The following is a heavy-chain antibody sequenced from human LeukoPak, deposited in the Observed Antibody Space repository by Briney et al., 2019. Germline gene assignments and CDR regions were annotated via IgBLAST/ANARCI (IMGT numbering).Heavy chain of an antibody. Sequence: GGSLRLSCAASGFTLSTYEMTWVPQAPGKGLEGVSFITSSGSPTFYADSVKGRFTIFRDSAKNSLYLQMNNLRGEDTAVYYCARDVSSSTRAFDIWGQGTMVAVS. V-gene: IGHV3-48*03. CDR1: GFTLSTYE. D-gene: IGHD2-15*01. J-gene: IGHJ3*02. CDR3: ARDVSSSTRAFDI. CDR2: ITSSGSPT.